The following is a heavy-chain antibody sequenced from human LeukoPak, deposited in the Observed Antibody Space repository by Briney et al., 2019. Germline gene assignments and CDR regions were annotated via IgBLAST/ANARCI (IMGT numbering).Heavy chain of an antibody. J-gene: IGHJ5*02. CDR2: IQSKSSSGTT. Sequence: PGGSLRLSCAAPGFTLSDAWMSWVRQTPGKGLEWVGHIQSKSSSGTTYYSAPVKGRFAISRDDSENTLYLQMNSLKTEDTAVHYCATDGGGTWGQGALVTVSS. D-gene: IGHD3-16*01. CDR3: ATDGGGT. CDR1: GFTLSDAW. V-gene: IGHV3-15*01.